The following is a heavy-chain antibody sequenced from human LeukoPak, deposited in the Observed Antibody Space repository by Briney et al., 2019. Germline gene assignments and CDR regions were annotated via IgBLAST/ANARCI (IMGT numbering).Heavy chain of an antibody. CDR1: GGSFSGYY. CDR2: TNHSGST. D-gene: IGHD6-13*01. Sequence: SETLSLTCAVYGGSFSGYYWSWIRQPPGKGLEWIGETNHSGSTNYNPSLKSRVTISVDTSKNQFSLKLSSVTAADTAVYYCARGAAAGPYAYWGQGTLVTVSS. CDR3: ARGAAAGPYAY. V-gene: IGHV4-34*01. J-gene: IGHJ4*02.